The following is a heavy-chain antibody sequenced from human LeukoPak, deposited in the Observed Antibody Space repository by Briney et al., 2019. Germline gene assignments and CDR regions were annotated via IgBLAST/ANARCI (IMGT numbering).Heavy chain of an antibody. V-gene: IGHV3-23*01. J-gene: IGHJ5*02. Sequence: GASLKISCKGSGYSFTSYWVGWVRQAPGKGLEWVSSIGGSGIMTYYADPVKGRFTISRDNSKNALYLQMNSLRAEDTAVYYCAKGSTGTTGGWFDPWGQGTLVIVSS. CDR1: GYSFTSYW. CDR2: IGGSGIMT. CDR3: AKGSTGTTGGWFDP. D-gene: IGHD1-1*01.